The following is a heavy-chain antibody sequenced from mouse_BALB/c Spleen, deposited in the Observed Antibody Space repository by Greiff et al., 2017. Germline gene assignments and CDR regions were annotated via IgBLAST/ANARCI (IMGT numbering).Heavy chain of an antibody. CDR1: GDSITSGY. D-gene: IGHD2-10*02. V-gene: IGHV3-8*02. CDR2: ISYSGST. J-gene: IGHJ3*01. CDR3: ARGGYGNPWFAY. Sequence: DVQLQESGPGLVKPSQTLSLTCSVTGDSITSGYWNWIRKFPGNKLEYMGYISYSGSTYYNPSLKSRISITRDTSKNQYYLQLNSVTTEDTATYYCARGGYGNPWFAYWGQGTLVTVSA.